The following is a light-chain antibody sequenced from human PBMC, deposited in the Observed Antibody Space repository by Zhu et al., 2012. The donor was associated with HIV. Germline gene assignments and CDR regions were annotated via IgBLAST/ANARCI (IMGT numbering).Light chain of an antibody. J-gene: IGKJ1*01. Sequence: EVVLTQSPATLSLSPGERATLSCRASQTISSYLAWYQQKPGQAPRLLIYDASNRATGIPARFSGSGSGTDFTLSISSLEPEDSAVYYCQQRTIWPPTFGQGDQGGNQT. CDR3: QQRTIWPPT. CDR2: DAS. CDR1: QTISSY. V-gene: IGKV3-11*01.